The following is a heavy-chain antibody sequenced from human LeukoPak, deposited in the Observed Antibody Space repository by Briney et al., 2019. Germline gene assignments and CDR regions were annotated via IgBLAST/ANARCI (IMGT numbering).Heavy chain of an antibody. V-gene: IGHV3-21*01. CDR2: ISSSSSYT. CDR3: ARDHDGYYYDSSGYYSDY. CDR1: GFTFSSYS. D-gene: IGHD3-22*01. Sequence: GGSLRLSCAASGFTFSSYSMNWVRQAPGKGLEWVSSISSSSSYTYYADSVKGRFTISRDNAKNSLYLQMNSLRAEDTAVYYCARDHDGYYYDSSGYYSDYWGQGTLVTVSS. J-gene: IGHJ4*02.